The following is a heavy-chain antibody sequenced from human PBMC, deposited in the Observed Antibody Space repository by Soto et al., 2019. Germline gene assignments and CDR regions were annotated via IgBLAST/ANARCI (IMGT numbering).Heavy chain of an antibody. CDR1: GYTFTSYA. Sequence: GASVKVSCKASGYTFTSYAMHWVRQAPGQRLEWMGWINAGNGNTKYSQKFQGRVTITRDTSASTAYMELSSLRSEDTAVYYCARDGDYDFWSGYSGYYGMDVWGQGTTVTVSS. D-gene: IGHD3-3*01. J-gene: IGHJ6*02. CDR2: INAGNGNT. CDR3: ARDGDYDFWSGYSGYYGMDV. V-gene: IGHV1-3*01.